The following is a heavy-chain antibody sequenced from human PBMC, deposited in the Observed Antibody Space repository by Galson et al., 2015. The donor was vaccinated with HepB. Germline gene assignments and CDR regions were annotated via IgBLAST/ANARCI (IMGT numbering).Heavy chain of an antibody. CDR1: GFTFSSYA. D-gene: IGHD2-2*02. V-gene: IGHV3-30-3*01. CDR2: ISYDGSNK. J-gene: IGHJ6*02. Sequence: SLRLSCAASGFTFSSYAMHWVRQAPGKGLEWVAVISYDGSNKYYADSVKGRFTISRDNSKNTLYLQMNSLRAEDTAVYYCARGRYCSSPSCYTAASVAYYYYYGMDVWGQGTTVTVSS. CDR3: ARGRYCSSPSCYTAASVAYYYYYGMDV.